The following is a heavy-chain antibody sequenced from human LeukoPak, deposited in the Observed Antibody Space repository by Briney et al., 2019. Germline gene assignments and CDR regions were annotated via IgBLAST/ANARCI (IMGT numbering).Heavy chain of an antibody. Sequence: GGSLRLSCGVSGFTFSDYWMTWVRQAPGRGLEWVANIKEDGSDKQYVDSVQGRFTISRDNAENSLYLQMNSLRAEDTAVYYCARGVGGSFDYWGQGTLVTVSS. CDR2: IKEDGSDK. CDR1: GFTFSDYW. V-gene: IGHV3-7*03. J-gene: IGHJ4*02. CDR3: ARGVGGSFDY. D-gene: IGHD3-10*01.